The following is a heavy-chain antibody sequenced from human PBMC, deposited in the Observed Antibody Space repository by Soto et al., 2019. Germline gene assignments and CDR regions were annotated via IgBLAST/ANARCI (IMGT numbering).Heavy chain of an antibody. J-gene: IGHJ5*02. Sequence: SATLSLTCAVYEGSFSGYYWSWIRPTPGKGLEWIGEINRSGSTNYNPSLKSRVTISVDTSKNQFSLKLSSVTAADTAVYDCARCITMIEGTWCDPWGQGTLVTVSA. CDR1: EGSFSGYY. CDR2: INRSGST. CDR3: ARCITMIEGTWCDP. V-gene: IGHV4-34*01. D-gene: IGHD3-22*01.